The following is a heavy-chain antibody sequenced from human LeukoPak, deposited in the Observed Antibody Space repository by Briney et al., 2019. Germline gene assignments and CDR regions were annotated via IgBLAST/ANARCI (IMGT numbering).Heavy chain of an antibody. Sequence: SETLSLTCAVSGYSISSGYYWGWIRQPPGKGLEWIGSIYHSGSTYYNPSLKSRVTISVDTSKNQFSLKLSSVTAADTAVYYCARQRWGSRTGFDPWGQGTLVTVSS. J-gene: IGHJ5*02. V-gene: IGHV4-38-2*01. D-gene: IGHD7-27*01. CDR3: ARQRWGSRTGFDP. CDR1: GYSISSGYY. CDR2: IYHSGST.